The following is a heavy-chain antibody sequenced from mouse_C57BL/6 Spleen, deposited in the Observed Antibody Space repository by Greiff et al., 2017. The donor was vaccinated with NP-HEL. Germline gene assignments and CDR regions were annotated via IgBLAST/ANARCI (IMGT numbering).Heavy chain of an antibody. J-gene: IGHJ4*01. CDR1: GYTFTSYW. CDR3: AITTAQAVRYAMDY. Sequence: QVQLQQPGAELVKPGASVKVSCKASGYTFTSYWMHWVKQRPGQGLEWIGRIHPSDSDTNYNQKFKGKATLTVDKSSSTAYMQLSSLTSEDSAVDYCAITTAQAVRYAMDYWGQGTSVTVSS. CDR2: IHPSDSDT. D-gene: IGHD3-2*02. V-gene: IGHV1-74*01.